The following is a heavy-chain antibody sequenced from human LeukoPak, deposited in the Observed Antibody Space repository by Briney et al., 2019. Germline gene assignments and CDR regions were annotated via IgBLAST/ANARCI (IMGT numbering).Heavy chain of an antibody. J-gene: IGHJ6*02. CDR2: ISWNSGSI. V-gene: IGHV3-9*01. CDR3: AKSRLNHYGMDV. Sequence: AGGSLRLSCAASGFTFDDYATHWVRQAPGKGLEWVSGISWNSGSIGYADSVKGRFTISRDNAKNSLYLQMNSLRAEDTALYYCAKSRLNHYGMDVWGQGTTVTVSS. CDR1: GFTFDDYA. D-gene: IGHD1-14*01.